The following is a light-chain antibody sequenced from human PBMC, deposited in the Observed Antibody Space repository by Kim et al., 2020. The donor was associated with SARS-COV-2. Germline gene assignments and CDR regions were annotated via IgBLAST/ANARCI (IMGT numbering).Light chain of an antibody. CDR2: KAS. V-gene: IGKV1-5*03. CDR1: QSISKL. CDR3: QQYNSYPYT. Sequence: SASVGDRVTITCRASQSISKLLAWYQQKPGKAPKLLIYKASSLESGVPSRFSGGGSATEFTLTISSLQPDDFATYYCQQYNSYPYTFGQGTKLEI. J-gene: IGKJ2*01.